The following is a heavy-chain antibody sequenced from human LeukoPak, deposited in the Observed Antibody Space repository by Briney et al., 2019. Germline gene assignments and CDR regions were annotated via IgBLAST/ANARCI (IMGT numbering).Heavy chain of an antibody. J-gene: IGHJ5*02. Sequence: SQTLSLTCAISGDSVSTKSATWNWIRQSPSRGLEWLGRTYYVSKWYNDYAVSVKSRITINPDTSKNQFSLQLNSVTPEDTAVYYCAREGWFGEPPSHWFDPWGQGTLVIVSS. CDR2: TYYVSKWYN. CDR3: AREGWFGEPPSHWFDP. V-gene: IGHV6-1*01. D-gene: IGHD3-10*01. CDR1: GDSVSTKSAT.